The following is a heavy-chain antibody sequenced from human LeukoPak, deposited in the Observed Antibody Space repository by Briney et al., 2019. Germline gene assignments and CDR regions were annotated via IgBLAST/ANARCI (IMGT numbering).Heavy chain of an antibody. Sequence: GGSLRLSCAASGFTFSSYWMHWVRQAPGKGPVWVSRINDDGNSITYADSEKGRFTISRDNAKNTLYLQMNSLRAEDTAVYFCARGFGDSRVHYYYGMDVWGQGTTVTVSS. J-gene: IGHJ6*02. V-gene: IGHV3-74*03. CDR2: INDDGNSI. CDR1: GFTFSSYW. D-gene: IGHD4-17*01. CDR3: ARGFGDSRVHYYYGMDV.